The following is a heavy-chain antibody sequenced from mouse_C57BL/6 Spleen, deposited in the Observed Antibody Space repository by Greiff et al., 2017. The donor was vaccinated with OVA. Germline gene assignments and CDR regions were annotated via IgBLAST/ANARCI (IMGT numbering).Heavy chain of an antibody. CDR3: ARKGQLRLDYFDY. CDR1: GYTFTDYN. J-gene: IGHJ2*01. Sequence: EVQLQQSGPELVKPGASVKMSCKASGYTFTDYNMHWVKQSHGKSLEWIGYINPNNGGTSYNQKFKGKATLTVNKSSSTAYMELRSLTSEDSAVYYCARKGQLRLDYFDYWGQGTTLTVSS. CDR2: INPNNGGT. D-gene: IGHD3-2*02. V-gene: IGHV1-22*01.